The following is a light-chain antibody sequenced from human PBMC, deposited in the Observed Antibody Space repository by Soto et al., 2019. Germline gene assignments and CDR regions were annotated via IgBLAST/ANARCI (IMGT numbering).Light chain of an antibody. CDR1: TSNFGAGYD. J-gene: IGLJ1*01. CDR3: QSYDTGLVGLI. CDR2: GHS. Sequence: QSVLTQPPSVSGAPGQRVTIACTGSTSNFGAGYDVHLYRHLPGAAPKLLLSGHSHRTSGVPDRLSGSKSGTSASLAITCLQAEDEAYYYCQSYDTGLVGLIFGAGTKVTVL. V-gene: IGLV1-40*01.